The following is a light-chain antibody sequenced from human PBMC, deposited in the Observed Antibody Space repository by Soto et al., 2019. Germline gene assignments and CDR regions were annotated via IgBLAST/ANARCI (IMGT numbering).Light chain of an antibody. CDR2: DAS. CDR1: QSVSSNY. CDR3: QQYGSSPLT. J-gene: IGKJ4*01. V-gene: IGKV3-20*01. Sequence: EIVLTQSPGTLSLSPGERASLSCRARQSVSSNYCAWYQQKPGQAPRLVIYDASRRATGIPDRFSGSGSGTDFTLTISRLEPEDFAVYYCQQYGSSPLTFGGGTKVDIK.